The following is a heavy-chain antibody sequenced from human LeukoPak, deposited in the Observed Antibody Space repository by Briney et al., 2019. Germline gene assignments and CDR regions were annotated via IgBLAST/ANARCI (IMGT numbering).Heavy chain of an antibody. D-gene: IGHD3-16*01. J-gene: IGHJ4*02. V-gene: IGHV4-4*09. Sequence: SETLSLTCTVSDGFYYWSWIRQPPGKGLEWIGYIYTTGGAKYNPSLKSRVTMSVDTSKNQLSLKLTSVTAEDTAVYYCARHSPCCASHPTFNQWGQGTLDTVS. CDR1: DGFYY. CDR2: IYTTGGA. CDR3: ARHSPCCASHPTFNQ.